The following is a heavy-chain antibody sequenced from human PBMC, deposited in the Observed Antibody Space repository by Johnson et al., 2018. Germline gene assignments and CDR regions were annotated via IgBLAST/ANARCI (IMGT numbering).Heavy chain of an antibody. CDR1: GFTFSSYG. CDR2: ISYDGSNK. J-gene: IGHJ3*02. V-gene: IGHV3-30*18. Sequence: QVQLVQSGGGVVQPGRSLRLSCAASGFTFSSYGMHWVRQAPGKGLEWVAVISYDGSNKYYADSVKGRFTLSRDNSKNTMYLQMNSLRAEDTAGYYCAKGTAEQWLVFAFDIWGQGTMVTVSS. D-gene: IGHD6-19*01. CDR3: AKGTAEQWLVFAFDI.